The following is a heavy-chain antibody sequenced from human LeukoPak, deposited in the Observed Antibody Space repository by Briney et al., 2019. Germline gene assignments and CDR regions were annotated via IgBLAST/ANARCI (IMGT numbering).Heavy chain of an antibody. CDR1: GFTFSSHW. V-gene: IGHV3-7*03. D-gene: IGHD1-26*01. Sequence: GGSLRLSCAASGFTFSSHWMNWVRQAAGRGLGWVANIKEDGSEKYYVDSVKGRFTISRDNAKNTLCLQMNSLRAEDTAIYYCVRSGGYWGQGTLVTVSS. J-gene: IGHJ4*02. CDR2: IKEDGSEK. CDR3: VRSGGY.